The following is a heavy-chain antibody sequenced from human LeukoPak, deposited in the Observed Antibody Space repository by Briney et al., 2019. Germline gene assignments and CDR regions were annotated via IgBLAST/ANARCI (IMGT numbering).Heavy chain of an antibody. D-gene: IGHD3-10*01. CDR3: ARVIMVRGAHLDY. V-gene: IGHV1-69*04. CDR2: IIPILGIA. Sequence: SVKVSCKASGGTFSSYAISWVRQAPGQGLEWMGRIIPILGIANYAQKFQGRVTITADKSTSTAYMELSSLRSEDTAVYYCARVIMVRGAHLDYWGQGTLVTVSS. J-gene: IGHJ4*02. CDR1: GGTFSSYA.